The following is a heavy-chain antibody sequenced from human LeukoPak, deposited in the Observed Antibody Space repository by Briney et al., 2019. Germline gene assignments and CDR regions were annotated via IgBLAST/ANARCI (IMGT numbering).Heavy chain of an antibody. V-gene: IGHV3-23*01. D-gene: IGHD1-26*01. J-gene: IGHJ4*02. CDR3: AKSGYYRFDD. Sequence: PGGSLRLSCAASGFTFSSSAMSWVRQAPGKGLKWVSCISGSGSGVSTYYAESVKGRFTISRDNSKNTLYLQMNSLRAEYMSVYYCAKSGYYRFDDWGQGTLVTVAS. CDR2: ISGSGSGVST. CDR1: GFTFSSSA.